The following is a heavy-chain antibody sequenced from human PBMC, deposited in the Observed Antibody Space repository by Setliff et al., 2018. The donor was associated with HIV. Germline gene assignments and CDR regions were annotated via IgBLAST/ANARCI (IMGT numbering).Heavy chain of an antibody. D-gene: IGHD3-22*01. Sequence: GGSLRLSCAASGFTFSDYAMSWVRQAPGKGLEWVSVISGSGGSTYYADSVKGRFTISRDNSKNTLFLQMNSLRAEDTAVFYCAKTYYYDSSGYYYFDSWGQGTLVTVSS. CDR2: ISGSGGST. J-gene: IGHJ4*02. CDR1: GFTFSDYA. V-gene: IGHV3-23*01. CDR3: AKTYYYDSSGYYYFDS.